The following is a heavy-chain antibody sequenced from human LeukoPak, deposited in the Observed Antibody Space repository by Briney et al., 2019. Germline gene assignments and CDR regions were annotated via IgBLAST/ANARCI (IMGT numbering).Heavy chain of an antibody. Sequence: ASVKVSCKASGYTFTIYDIHWVRQATGQGLEWMGWMNPNSGDTRYAQKFQGRVTMTTNTSLRTAYMELSSLRSDDTAVYYCARVGVTTDNWFDPWGQGTLVTVAS. D-gene: IGHD2-21*02. V-gene: IGHV1-8*01. J-gene: IGHJ5*02. CDR1: GYTFTIYD. CDR2: MNPNSGDT. CDR3: ARVGVTTDNWFDP.